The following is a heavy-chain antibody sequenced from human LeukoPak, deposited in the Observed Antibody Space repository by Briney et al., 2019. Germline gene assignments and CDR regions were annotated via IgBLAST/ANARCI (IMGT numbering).Heavy chain of an antibody. Sequence: PGGSLRLSCAASGFTFSGYYMSWIRQALGKGLEWVSYISSRDNSDYADSVKGRFTISRDNAKNSLFLQMNSLSVEDTAVYYCGRAVAGIDYWGQGTLVTVSS. CDR1: GFTFSGYY. V-gene: IGHV3-11*01. CDR2: ISSRDNS. CDR3: GRAVAGIDY. D-gene: IGHD6-19*01. J-gene: IGHJ4*02.